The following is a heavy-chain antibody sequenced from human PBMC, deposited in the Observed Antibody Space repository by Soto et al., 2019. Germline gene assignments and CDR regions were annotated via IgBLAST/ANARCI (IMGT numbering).Heavy chain of an antibody. CDR3: ARPPLPGYSIHFNS. CDR1: GYIFIDYW. D-gene: IGHD2-15*01. J-gene: IGHJ4*02. CDR2: VYPHDSDT. Sequence: GESLKISCKASGYIFIDYWIGWVRQMPGKGLEWMGIVYPHDSDTRYSPYFQGQDTISADRSTGTAFLQWRSLKASDTALYYCARPPLPGYSIHFNSWGQGTLVTVSS. V-gene: IGHV5-51*01.